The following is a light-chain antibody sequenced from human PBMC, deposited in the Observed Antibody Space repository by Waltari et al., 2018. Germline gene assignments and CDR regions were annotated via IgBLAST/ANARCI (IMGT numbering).Light chain of an antibody. J-gene: IGKJ1*01. CDR1: QSVAITY. CDR3: HQYATSPQT. Sequence: DIVLTQSPGTLSLSPGERATLSCRASQSVAITYLAWYQQRMGQAPRLVSDGASNRSTGIPDRCSGDGSGTDFTLTISRLEPEDLAMYYCHQYATSPQTFGRGTKVEFK. V-gene: IGKV3-20*01. CDR2: GAS.